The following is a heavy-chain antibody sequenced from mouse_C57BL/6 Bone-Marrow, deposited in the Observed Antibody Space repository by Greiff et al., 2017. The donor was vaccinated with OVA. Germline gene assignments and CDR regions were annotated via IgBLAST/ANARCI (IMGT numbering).Heavy chain of an antibody. CDR1: GYTFTDYE. CDR2: IDPETGGT. D-gene: IGHD1-1*01. J-gene: IGHJ2*01. CDR3: TDYYYGSSPYALDY. V-gene: IGHV1-15*01. Sequence: QVQLQQSGAELVRPGASVTLSCKASGYTFTDYEMHWVKQTPVHGLEWIGAIDPETGGTAYNQKFKGKAILTADKSSSTAYMELRSLTSEDSAVYYCTDYYYGSSPYALDYWGQGTTLTVSS.